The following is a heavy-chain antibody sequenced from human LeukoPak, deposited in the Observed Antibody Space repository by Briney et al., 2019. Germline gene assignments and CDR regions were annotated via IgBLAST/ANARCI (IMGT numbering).Heavy chain of an antibody. Sequence: PGGSLRLSCAASGFTFSSYGMHWVRQAPGKGLEWVAVTSYDGSSEYYADTMKGRFTVSGDNSKNTLYLQMNGLRTEDTAVYYCAKDSSRWAFDSWGQGTLVTVSS. CDR2: TSYDGSSE. D-gene: IGHD6-13*01. V-gene: IGHV3-30*18. J-gene: IGHJ4*02. CDR1: GFTFSSYG. CDR3: AKDSSRWAFDS.